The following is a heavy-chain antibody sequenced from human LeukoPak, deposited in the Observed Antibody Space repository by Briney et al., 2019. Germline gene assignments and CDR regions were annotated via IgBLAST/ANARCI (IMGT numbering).Heavy chain of an antibody. J-gene: IGHJ2*01. CDR1: GGSFSGYY. D-gene: IGHD3-3*01. CDR2: IYSSGST. CDR3: ASTRNYDLWSGSGYFDL. Sequence: SETLSLTCAVYGGSFSGYYWSWIRQPPGKGLEWIGRIYSSGSTNYNPSLKSRVTISVDTSKNQFSLKLSSVTAADTAVYYCASTRNYDLWSGSGYFDLWGRGTLVTVSS. V-gene: IGHV4-59*10.